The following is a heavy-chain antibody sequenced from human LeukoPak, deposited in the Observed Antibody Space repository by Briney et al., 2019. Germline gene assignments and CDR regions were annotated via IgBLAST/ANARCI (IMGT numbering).Heavy chain of an antibody. CDR2: INGDGSDP. CDR1: GFTFSTSW. D-gene: IGHD2-2*03. Sequence: GGSLRLSCEASGFTFSTSWMYWVRQAPGKGLEWVSRINGDGSDPSYADFVKGRFTISRDNAKNSLYLQMNSLRAEDTALYYCAKASGYCSSTSCSVGAFDIWGQGTMVTVSS. V-gene: IGHV3-74*01. J-gene: IGHJ3*02. CDR3: AKASGYCSSTSCSVGAFDI.